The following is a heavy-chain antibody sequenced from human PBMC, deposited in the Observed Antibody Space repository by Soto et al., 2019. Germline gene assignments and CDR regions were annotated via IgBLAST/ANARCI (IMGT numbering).Heavy chain of an antibody. D-gene: IGHD2-8*02. CDR3: ARAAYTGGYSCDY. Sequence: QVNLVESGGDVVQPGRSLRLSCAASGFTFSSYVMHWVRQAPGKGQEWVTIIRYDGSNEYYADSVTGRFTISRDTSKNPQYLQRNSLRAEDTAVYYWARAAYTGGYSCDYWGQGTLVTFSS. J-gene: IGHJ4*02. CDR1: GFTFSSYV. V-gene: IGHV3-33*01. CDR2: IRYDGSNE.